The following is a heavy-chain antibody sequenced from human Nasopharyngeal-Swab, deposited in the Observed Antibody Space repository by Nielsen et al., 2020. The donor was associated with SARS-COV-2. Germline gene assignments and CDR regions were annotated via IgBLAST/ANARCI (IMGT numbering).Heavy chain of an antibody. CDR1: GFSLSTSGVG. Sequence: SGPTLVKPTQTLTLTCTFSGFSLSTSGVGVGWIRQPPGKAPEWLALIYWDDDKRYSPSLKSRLTITKDTSKNQVVLTMTNMDPVDTATYYCAHNQHWGGYEQQWLVPADWFDPWGQGTLVTVSS. D-gene: IGHD6-19*01. CDR3: AHNQHWGGYEQQWLVPADWFDP. V-gene: IGHV2-5*02. CDR2: IYWDDDK. J-gene: IGHJ5*02.